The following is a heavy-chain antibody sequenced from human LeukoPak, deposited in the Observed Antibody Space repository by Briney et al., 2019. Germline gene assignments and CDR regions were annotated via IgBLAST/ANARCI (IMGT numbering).Heavy chain of an antibody. D-gene: IGHD2-8*01. CDR3: ARRDCTTGACRFDD. CDR1: GHTFTNDE. J-gene: IGHJ4*02. V-gene: IGHV1-8*01. CDR2: MNPSSGNT. Sequence: ASVKVSCKASGHTFTNDEIHWVRQATGQGLEWMGWMNPSSGNTGYAQTFQGRLTMTRNTYISTAYMDLRSLRSDGTAVYYCARRDCTTGACRFDDWGQGTRVSVSP.